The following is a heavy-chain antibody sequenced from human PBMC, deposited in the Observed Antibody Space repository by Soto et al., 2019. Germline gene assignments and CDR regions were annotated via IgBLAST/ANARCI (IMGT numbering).Heavy chain of an antibody. Sequence: SLRLSCEASGFSFSSFAMNWVRQAPGRGLEWVSYISDDGASIYYADSLKGRFTISRDNAKNSLSLQMNNLRAEDTAVYYCARENSVQAWLHHLDHWGLGTLVTVSS. CDR2: ISDDGASI. D-gene: IGHD5-18*01. J-gene: IGHJ1*01. CDR1: GFSFSSFA. V-gene: IGHV3-48*03. CDR3: ARENSVQAWLHHLDH.